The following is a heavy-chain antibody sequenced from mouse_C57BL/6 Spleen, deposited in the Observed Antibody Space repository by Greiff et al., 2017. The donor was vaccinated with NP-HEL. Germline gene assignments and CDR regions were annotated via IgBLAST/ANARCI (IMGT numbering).Heavy chain of an antibody. CDR2: INYDGSST. V-gene: IGHV5-16*01. D-gene: IGHD1-1*01. J-gene: IGHJ2*01. CDR3: ARVLITTVFDY. CDR1: GFTFSDYY. Sequence: EVKVVESEGGLVQPGSSMKLSCTASGFTFSDYYMAWVRQVPEKGLEWVANINYDGSSTYYLDSLKSRFIISRDNAKNILYLQMSSLKSEDTATYYCARVLITTVFDYWGQGTTLTVSS.